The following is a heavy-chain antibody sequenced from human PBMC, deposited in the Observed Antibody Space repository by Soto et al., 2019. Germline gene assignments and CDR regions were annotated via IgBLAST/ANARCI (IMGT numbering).Heavy chain of an antibody. V-gene: IGHV3-23*01. CDR2: ISGSGGST. CDR1: GFTFSSYA. Sequence: EVQLLESGGGLVQPGGSLRLSCAASGFTFSSYAMSWVRQAPGKGLEWVSAISGSGGSTYYADSVKGRFTITRDNSKNTLYLQMNSLRAEDTAVYYCAKEQGFQQLVPDSFDYWGQGTLVTVSS. J-gene: IGHJ4*02. D-gene: IGHD6-13*01. CDR3: AKEQGFQQLVPDSFDY.